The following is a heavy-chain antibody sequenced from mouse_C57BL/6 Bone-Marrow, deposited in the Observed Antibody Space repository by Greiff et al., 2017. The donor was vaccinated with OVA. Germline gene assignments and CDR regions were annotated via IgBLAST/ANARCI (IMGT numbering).Heavy chain of an antibody. CDR2: INPGSGGT. D-gene: IGHD1-1*01. V-gene: IGHV1-54*01. Sequence: QVQLQQSGAELVRPGTSVKVSCKASGYAFTNYLIEWVKQRPGQGLEWIGVINPGSGGTNYNEKFKGKATLTADKSSSTAYMQLSSLTSEDSAVYFGARVGITAVVATDYWGQGTTLTVSS. J-gene: IGHJ2*01. CDR1: GYAFTNYL. CDR3: ARVGITAVVATDY.